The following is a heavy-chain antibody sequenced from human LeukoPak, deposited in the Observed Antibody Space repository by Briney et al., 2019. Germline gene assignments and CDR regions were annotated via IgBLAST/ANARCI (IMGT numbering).Heavy chain of an antibody. CDR2: IYYSGST. D-gene: IGHD6-19*01. V-gene: IGHV4-39*07. CDR3: ARSKIGWSLLEYYYYYMDV. CDR1: GGSISSSSYY. J-gene: IGHJ6*03. Sequence: SETLSLTFTVSGGSISSSSYYWGWIRQPPGEGLEWIGSIYYSGSTYYNPSLKSRVTISVDTSKNQFSLKLSSVTAADTAVYYCARSKIGWSLLEYYYYYMDVWGKGTTVTISS.